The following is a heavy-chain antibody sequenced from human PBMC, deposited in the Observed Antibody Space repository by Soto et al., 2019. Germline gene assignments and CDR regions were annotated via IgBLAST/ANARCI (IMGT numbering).Heavy chain of an antibody. J-gene: IGHJ4*02. CDR1: GVSISTSNG. Sequence: PWETLSLTCAVSGVSISTSNGWSWVRQPPGKGLEWIGEVYRTGSTNYNPSLESRLTISVDKSKNQFSLKLTSVTAADTAVYYCARAPATIAAAAIFDCWGQGTLVP. V-gene: IGHV4-4*02. CDR3: ARAPATIAAAAIFDC. CDR2: VYRTGST. D-gene: IGHD6-13*01.